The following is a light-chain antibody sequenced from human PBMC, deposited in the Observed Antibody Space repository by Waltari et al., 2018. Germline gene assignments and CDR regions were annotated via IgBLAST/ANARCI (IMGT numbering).Light chain of an antibody. J-gene: IGKJ1*01. CDR2: AAS. CDR3: QNHERLPAM. CDR1: PSITRY. V-gene: IGKV3-20*01. Sequence: EIVLTQSPGTLSLSSGERATLSCRARPSITRYLAWYQQKPGQAPRLLIYAASSRATGIPDRFSGSGSGTDFSLTISRLEPEDFAVYYCQNHERLPAMFGQGTKVEIK.